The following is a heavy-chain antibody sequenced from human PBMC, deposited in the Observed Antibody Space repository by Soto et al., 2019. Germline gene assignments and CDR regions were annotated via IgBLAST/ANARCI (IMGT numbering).Heavy chain of an antibody. CDR1: GYTFSTYA. D-gene: IGHD1-1*01. CDR3: ARGKGMEENYYYYGMGV. CDR2: INGGNGHT. Sequence: GASVKVSCKASGYTFSTYALHWVRQAPGQGLEWMGWINGGNGHTKYSQKFKDGVTISRDTPASTAYMELSGLRSEDTAVYYCARGKGMEENYYYYGMGVWGQGTTVTVSS. J-gene: IGHJ6*02. V-gene: IGHV1-3*01.